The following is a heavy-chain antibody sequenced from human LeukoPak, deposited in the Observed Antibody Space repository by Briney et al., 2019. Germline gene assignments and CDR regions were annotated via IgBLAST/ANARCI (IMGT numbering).Heavy chain of an antibody. CDR1: GYTFTGYY. J-gene: IGHJ4*02. CDR3: ARSYDGYFDY. D-gene: IGHD1-26*01. Sequence: ASVKVSCKASGYTFTGYYMHWVRQAPGQGLEWMGRINPNSGGTNYAQKFQGRVTITADESTSTAYMELSSLRSEDTAVYYCARSYDGYFDYWGQGTLVTVSS. CDR2: INPNSGGT. V-gene: IGHV1-2*06.